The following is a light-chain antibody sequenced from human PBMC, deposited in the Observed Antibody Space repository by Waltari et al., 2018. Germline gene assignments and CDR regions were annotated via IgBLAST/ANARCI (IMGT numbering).Light chain of an antibody. J-gene: IGKJ2*01. V-gene: IGKV1-5*03. CDR3: QQYNSYPYT. CDR1: QSISSW. CDR2: KAS. Sequence: IQITQSPSTLSASVGDRVTITCRASQSISSWLAWYQQKPGKAPKLLIYKASSLESGVPSRFSGSGSGTEFTLTISSLQPDDFATYYCQQYNSYPYTFGRGTKLEIK.